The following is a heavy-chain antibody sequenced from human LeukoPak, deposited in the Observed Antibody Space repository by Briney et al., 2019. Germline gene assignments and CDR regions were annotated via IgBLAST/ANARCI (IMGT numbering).Heavy chain of an antibody. V-gene: IGHV4-4*07. Sequence: SETLSLTCTVSGGSISSYYWSWIRKPAGRGLEWIGRIYTSGSTNYNPSLKSRVTMSVDTSKNQFSLKLSSVTAADTAVYYCARVRGGYSTSGSYYPYYFHYWGQGTLVTVSS. CDR1: GGSISSYY. CDR2: IYTSGST. J-gene: IGHJ4*02. CDR3: ARVRGGYSTSGSYYPYYFHY. D-gene: IGHD3-10*01.